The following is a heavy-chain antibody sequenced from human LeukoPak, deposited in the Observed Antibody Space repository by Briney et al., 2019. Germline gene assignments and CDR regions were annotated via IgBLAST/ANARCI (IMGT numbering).Heavy chain of an antibody. D-gene: IGHD4-17*01. CDR3: ARPRYGDYHYYYYKDV. CDR1: GGSISSYY. Sequence: ASETLSLTCTVSGGSISSYYWNWIRQPAGKGLEWIGRIYSSGGTNYNPSLKSRVTMSVDTSKNQFSLNLSSVTAADTAVCYCARPRYGDYHYYYYKDVWGKGTTVTISS. CDR2: IYSSGGT. V-gene: IGHV4-4*07. J-gene: IGHJ6*03.